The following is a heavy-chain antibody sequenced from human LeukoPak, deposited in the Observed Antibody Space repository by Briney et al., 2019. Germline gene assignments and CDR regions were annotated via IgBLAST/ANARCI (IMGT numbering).Heavy chain of an antibody. CDR3: TGEVWGSTFPDY. V-gene: IGHV4-38-2*02. CDR1: GYSISSGYF. D-gene: IGHD7-27*01. Sequence: SETLSLTCSVSGYSISSGYFWGWIRQPPGKGPEWIATTHHSGATYYNPSLKSRVTLSVDTSKNQVSLKMTSVTAADTAVYYCTGEVWGSTFPDYWGQGTLVTVSS. J-gene: IGHJ4*02. CDR2: THHSGAT.